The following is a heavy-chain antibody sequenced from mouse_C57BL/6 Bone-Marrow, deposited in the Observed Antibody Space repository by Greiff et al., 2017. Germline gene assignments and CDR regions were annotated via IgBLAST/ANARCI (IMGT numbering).Heavy chain of an antibody. J-gene: IGHJ3*01. Sequence: EVQLQQSGAELVRPGASVKLSCTASGFNIKDDYMHWVKQRPEQGLEWIGWIEPENGDTEYASKFQGKATITADTSSNTAYLQLSSLTSEDTAVYYCTIAYNGNGGFAYWGQGTLVTVSA. CDR3: TIAYNGNGGFAY. D-gene: IGHD2-1*01. V-gene: IGHV14-4*01. CDR1: GFNIKDDY. CDR2: IEPENGDT.